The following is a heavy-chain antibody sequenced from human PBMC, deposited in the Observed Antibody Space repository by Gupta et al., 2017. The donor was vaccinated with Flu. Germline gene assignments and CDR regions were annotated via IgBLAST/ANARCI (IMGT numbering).Heavy chain of an antibody. CDR2: ISWNSDSV. V-gene: IGHV3-9*01. J-gene: IGHJ4*02. CDR1: GFTFGDYA. Sequence: EIQLVESGGGLVQPGRSLRLSCAASGFTFGDYAMHWVRQTPGKGLEWVAGISWNSDSVGYGDSVKSRFSISRDNAKNSLFLEMNSLRPEDTAFYYCSVGMCSSWYFGAAYWGQVTLVSVSS. CDR3: SVGMCSSWYFGAAY. D-gene: IGHD6-13*01.